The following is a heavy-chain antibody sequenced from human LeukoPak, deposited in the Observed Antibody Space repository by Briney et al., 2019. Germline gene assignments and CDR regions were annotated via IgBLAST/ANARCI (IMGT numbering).Heavy chain of an antibody. Sequence: PSETLSLTCTVSGVSISSSGYYWGWIRQPPGKGLEWIGSIYYGGSTYYNPSLKSRVTISVDTSKNQFSLKLSSVTAADTAMYYCARKYCSGGDCYSNYWGQGTLVTVSS. J-gene: IGHJ4*02. CDR2: IYYGGST. CDR3: ARKYCSGGDCYSNY. CDR1: GVSISSSGYY. D-gene: IGHD2-15*01. V-gene: IGHV4-39*01.